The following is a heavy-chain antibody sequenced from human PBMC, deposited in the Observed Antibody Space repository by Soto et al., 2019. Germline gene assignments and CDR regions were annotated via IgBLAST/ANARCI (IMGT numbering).Heavy chain of an antibody. CDR1: GGSISTGGFY. D-gene: IGHD3-3*01. J-gene: IGHJ5*02. CDR2: IYYTGST. Sequence: QVQLQESGPGLVKPSQTLSLTCTVSGGSISTGGFYWTWIRQHPGKGLEWIGYIYYTGSTYYNPSLKSRVTISIDTSKNQFSLKLSSVTAADTAVYYCARDREITIFGVVPPTRWFDPWGQGTLVTVSS. V-gene: IGHV4-31*03. CDR3: ARDREITIFGVVPPTRWFDP.